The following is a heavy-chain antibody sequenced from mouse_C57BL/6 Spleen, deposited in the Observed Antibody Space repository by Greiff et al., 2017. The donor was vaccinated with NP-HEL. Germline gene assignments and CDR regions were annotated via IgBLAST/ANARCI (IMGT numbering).Heavy chain of an antibody. CDR3: ARWGLTGTSQLPYYFDY. CDR1: GYTFTSYW. D-gene: IGHD4-1*01. V-gene: IGHV1-72*01. Sequence: QVQLKQPGAELVKPGASVKLSCKASGYTFTSYWMHWVKQRPGRGLEWIGRIDPNSGGTKYNEKFKSKATLTVDKPSSTAYMQLSSLTSEDSAVYYCARWGLTGTSQLPYYFDYWGQGTTLTVSS. J-gene: IGHJ2*01. CDR2: IDPNSGGT.